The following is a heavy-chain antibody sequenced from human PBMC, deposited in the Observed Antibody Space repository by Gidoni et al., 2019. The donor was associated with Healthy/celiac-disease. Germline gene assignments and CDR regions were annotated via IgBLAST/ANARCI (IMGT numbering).Heavy chain of an antibody. CDR2: IKQDGSEK. D-gene: IGHD6-19*01. CDR1: GFTFSSYW. Sequence: EVQLVESAGGLVQPGGSLRVSCAASGFTFSSYWMSWVRQAPGKGLEWVANIKQDGSEKYYVDSVKGRFTISRDNAKNSLYLQMNSLRAEDTAVYYCAIDYSGWYPEYWGQGTLVTVSS. CDR3: AIDYSGWYPEY. V-gene: IGHV3-7*01. J-gene: IGHJ4*02.